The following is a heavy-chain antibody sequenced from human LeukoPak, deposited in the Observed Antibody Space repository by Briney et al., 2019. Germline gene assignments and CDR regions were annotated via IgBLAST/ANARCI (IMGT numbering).Heavy chain of an antibody. CDR2: ISSSGTII. D-gene: IGHD3-10*01. J-gene: IGHJ5*02. CDR1: GFTFSDYY. CDR3: AREGGYRGYGSGSLGWFDP. V-gene: IGHV3-11*01. Sequence: GGSLRLSCAASGFTFSDYYMSCIRQAPGKGLEWLSCISSSGTIISYADSVKGRFTISRDNAKNSLYLQMNSLRAEDTAVYYCAREGGYRGYGSGSLGWFDPWGQGTLVAVSS.